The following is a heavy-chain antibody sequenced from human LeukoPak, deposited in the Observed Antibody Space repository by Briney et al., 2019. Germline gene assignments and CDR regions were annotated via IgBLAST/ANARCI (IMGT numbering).Heavy chain of an antibody. J-gene: IGHJ4*02. D-gene: IGHD6-19*01. V-gene: IGHV1-8*01. CDR3: ASFQWMAPTAVY. CDR2: MNPNSGNT. Sequence: ASVKVSCKASGYTFTSYDINWVRQATGQGLEWMGWMNPNSGNTGYAQKFQGRVTMTRNTSISTAYMELSSLRSEDTAVYYCASFQWMAPTAVYWGQGTLVTASS. CDR1: GYTFTSYD.